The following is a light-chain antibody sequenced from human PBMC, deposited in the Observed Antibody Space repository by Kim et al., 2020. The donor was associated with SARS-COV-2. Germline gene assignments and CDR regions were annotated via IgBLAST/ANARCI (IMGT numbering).Light chain of an antibody. CDR1: QSVSGSS. Sequence: EIVLTQSPGTLSLSPGERAAISCRASQSVSGSSFAWYQHKPGQSPRLLISGASTRAPGIPDRFSGSGSGTDFTLTVSGLEPEDFAVYYCQQYSSPLTWTFGQGTKLEI. CDR3: QQYSSPLTWT. V-gene: IGKV3-20*01. J-gene: IGKJ1*01. CDR2: GAS.